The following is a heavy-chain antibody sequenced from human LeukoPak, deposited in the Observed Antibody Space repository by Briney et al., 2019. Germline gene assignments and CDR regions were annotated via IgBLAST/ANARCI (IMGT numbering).Heavy chain of an antibody. CDR1: GFTFGSYD. CDR3: TRDSIYYDSSAFDAFDI. CDR2: MSNDGNNK. J-gene: IGHJ3*02. D-gene: IGHD3-22*01. V-gene: IGHV3-30*03. Sequence: GGSLRLSCAASGFTFGSYDMHWVHRTPGKGLEWVTGMSNDGNNKDYADSVKGRFTISRDDSKSIAYLQMNSLKTEDTAVYYCTRDSIYYDSSAFDAFDIWGQGTMVTVSS.